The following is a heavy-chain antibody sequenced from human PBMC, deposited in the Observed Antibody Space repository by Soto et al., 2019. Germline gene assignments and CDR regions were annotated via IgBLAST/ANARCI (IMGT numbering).Heavy chain of an antibody. V-gene: IGHV1-69*02. CDR2: IIPILGIA. Sequence: QVQLVQSGAEVKKPGSSVKVSCKASGGTFSTYTISWVRQAPGQGLEWMGRIIPILGIANYAQKFQGRVTITADKSTSTAYMELSSLRSEDPAVYYCASRYDSSDYWGQGTLVTVSS. CDR3: ASRYDSSDY. D-gene: IGHD3-22*01. CDR1: GGTFSTYT. J-gene: IGHJ4*02.